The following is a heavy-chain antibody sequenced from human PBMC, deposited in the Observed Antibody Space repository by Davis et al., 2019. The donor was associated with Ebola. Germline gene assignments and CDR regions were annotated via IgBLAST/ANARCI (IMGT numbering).Heavy chain of an antibody. CDR1: GFTFSNYS. CDR2: ISSSSSTI. CDR3: AKDSKWLVRRYYYGMDV. Sequence: GESLKISCAASGFTFSNYSMNWVRQAPGKGLEWVSYISSSSSTIYYADSVKGRFTISRDNAKNSLYLQMNSLRAEDTAVYYCAKDSKWLVRRYYYGMDVWGRGTTVTVSS. V-gene: IGHV3-48*01. D-gene: IGHD6-19*01. J-gene: IGHJ6*04.